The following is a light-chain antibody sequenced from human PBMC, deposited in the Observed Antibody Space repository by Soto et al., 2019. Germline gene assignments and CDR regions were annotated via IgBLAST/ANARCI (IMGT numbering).Light chain of an antibody. V-gene: IGLV4-69*01. Sequence: QSVLTQSPSASASLGASVKLTCTLSSGHSSYAIAWHQQQPEKGPRYLMKLSSDGSHSKGDGIPDRFSGSSSGAERYLTIPRLQAEDEAEYYCQTWDTGARVVFGGGTKLTVL. CDR2: LSSDGSH. CDR3: QTWDTGARVV. J-gene: IGLJ2*01. CDR1: SGHSSYA.